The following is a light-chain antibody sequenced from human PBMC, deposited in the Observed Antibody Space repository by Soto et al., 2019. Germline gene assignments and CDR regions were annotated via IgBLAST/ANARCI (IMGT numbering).Light chain of an antibody. CDR2: DAS. Sequence: DIERTQSPSTLSASVGDRVTITCRASQSISSWLAWYQQKPGKAPKLLIYDASSLESGVPSRFSGSGSGTEFTLTISSLQPDDFATYYCQQYNSYSRTFGQGTKLDIK. V-gene: IGKV1-5*01. J-gene: IGKJ1*01. CDR3: QQYNSYSRT. CDR1: QSISSW.